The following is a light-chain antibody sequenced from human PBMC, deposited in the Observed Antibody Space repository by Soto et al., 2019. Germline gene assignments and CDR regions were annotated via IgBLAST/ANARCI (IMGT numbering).Light chain of an antibody. Sequence: QSALTQPASVSGSPGQSITIACTGTSSDVGGYNHVSWYQVHPGKAPRLVIYDVSIRPPAVSDRFSGSTSGNTASLTISGLQAEDEADYYCSSYTATRTVVFGGGTTLTVL. J-gene: IGLJ3*02. CDR2: DVS. CDR1: SSDVGGYNH. CDR3: SSYTATRTVV. V-gene: IGLV2-14*03.